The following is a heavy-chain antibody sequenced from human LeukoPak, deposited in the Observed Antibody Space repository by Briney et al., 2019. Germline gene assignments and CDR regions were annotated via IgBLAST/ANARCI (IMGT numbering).Heavy chain of an antibody. CDR3: ARLLGYCSGGSCYSHYYYYYYMDV. Sequence: PSETLSLTCTVSGGSISRSSYYWGWIRQPPGKGLEWIGSIYYSGSTNYNPSLKSRVTISVDTSKNQFSLKLSSVTAADTAVYYCARLLGYCSGGSCYSHYYYYYYMDVWGKGTTVTISS. CDR1: GGSISRSSYY. CDR2: IYYSGST. D-gene: IGHD2-15*01. V-gene: IGHV4-39*07. J-gene: IGHJ6*03.